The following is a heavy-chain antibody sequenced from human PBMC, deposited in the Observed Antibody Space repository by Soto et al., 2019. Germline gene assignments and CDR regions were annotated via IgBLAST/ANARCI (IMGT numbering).Heavy chain of an antibody. CDR1: GDSMNNYY. V-gene: IGHV4-59*01. CDR2: IDYSGST. Sequence: QVQLQESGPGLVKPSETLSLTCTVSGDSMNNYYWNWIRQPPGKGLEWIGYIDYSGSTKYNPSLKSRVTISVDTSHKQFSLKLSSVTATDTAVYYCARGTTTVERGWFDPWGQGTLVTVSS. D-gene: IGHD4-17*01. CDR3: ARGTTTVERGWFDP. J-gene: IGHJ5*02.